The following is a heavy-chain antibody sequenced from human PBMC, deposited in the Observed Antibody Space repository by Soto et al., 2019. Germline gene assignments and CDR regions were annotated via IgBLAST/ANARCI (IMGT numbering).Heavy chain of an antibody. J-gene: IGHJ6*03. CDR3: ARRGDSGSYYYYYYYMDV. CDR2: IYYSGST. V-gene: IGHV4-59*01. CDR1: GGSISSYY. D-gene: IGHD1-26*01. Sequence: SETLSLTCTVSGGSISSYYWSWIRQPPGKGLEWIGYIYYSGSTNYNPSLKSRVTISVDTSKNQFSLKLSSVTAADTAVYYCARRGDSGSYYYYYYYMDVWGKGTTVTVSS.